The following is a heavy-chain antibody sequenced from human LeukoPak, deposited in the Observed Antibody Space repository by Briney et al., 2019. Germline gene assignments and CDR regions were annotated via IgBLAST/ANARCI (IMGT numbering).Heavy chain of an antibody. CDR1: GGSISSSSYY. V-gene: IGHV4-39*01. CDR2: IYYSGST. CDR3: ARGVIVVVPAEMDV. D-gene: IGHD2-2*01. Sequence: SETLSLTCTVSGGSISSSSYYWGWIRQPPGKGLEWIGSIYYSGSTYYNPSLKSRVTISVDTSKNQFSLKLSSVTAADTAVYYCARGVIVVVPAEMDVWGKGTTVTVSS. J-gene: IGHJ6*04.